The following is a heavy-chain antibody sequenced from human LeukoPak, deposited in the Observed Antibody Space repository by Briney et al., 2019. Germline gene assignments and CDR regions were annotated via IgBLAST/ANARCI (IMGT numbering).Heavy chain of an antibody. CDR2: INPSGGST. CDR3: ARDLWSTSPTPNYYYGMDV. Sequence: ASVKVSCKASGYTFTSYYMHWVRQAPGQGLEWMGIINPSGGSTSYAQKFQGRVTMTRDTSTSTVYMELSSLRSEDTAVYHCARDLWSTSPTPNYYYGMDVWGQGTTVTVSS. J-gene: IGHJ6*02. V-gene: IGHV1-46*01. D-gene: IGHD2-2*01. CDR1: GYTFTSYY.